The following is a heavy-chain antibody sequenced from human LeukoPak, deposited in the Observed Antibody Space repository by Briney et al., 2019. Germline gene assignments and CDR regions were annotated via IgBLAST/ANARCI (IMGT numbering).Heavy chain of an antibody. CDR3: TSRYSGSYYYYYGMDV. V-gene: IGHV3-49*04. Sequence: GGSLRLSCTASGFTFGDYAMSWVRQAPGKGLEWVGFIRSKAYGGTTEYAASVKGRFTISRDDSKSIAYLQMNSLKTEDPAVYYCTSRYSGSYYYYYGMDVWGQGTTVTVSS. CDR1: GFTFGDYA. D-gene: IGHD1-26*01. J-gene: IGHJ6*02. CDR2: IRSKAYGGTT.